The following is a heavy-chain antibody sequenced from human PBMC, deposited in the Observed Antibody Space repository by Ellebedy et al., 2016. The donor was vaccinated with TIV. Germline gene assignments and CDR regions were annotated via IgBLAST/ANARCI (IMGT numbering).Heavy chain of an antibody. CDR1: GFTLSSYR. CDR2: INRDESTT. Sequence: PGGSLRLSCAASGFTLSSYRMHWVRQAPGKGLVWLSRINRDESTTAYADSVKGRFTISRDNAKNTLYVQMNSLRAEDTALYYGVRAQYQNLFDYWGQGTLVSVSS. D-gene: IGHD2-2*01. V-gene: IGHV3-74*01. CDR3: VRAQYQNLFDY. J-gene: IGHJ4*02.